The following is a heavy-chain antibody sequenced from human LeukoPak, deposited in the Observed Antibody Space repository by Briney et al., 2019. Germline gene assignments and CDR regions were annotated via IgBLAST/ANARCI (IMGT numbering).Heavy chain of an antibody. Sequence: PSETLSLTCAVYGGSFSGYYWSWIRQPPGKGLEWIGEINHSGSTNYNPSLKSRVTISVDTSKNQLSLKLSSVTAADTAVYYCARGGGSYPLGYWGQGTLVTVSS. D-gene: IGHD1-26*01. CDR1: GGSFSGYY. CDR3: ARGGGSYPLGY. J-gene: IGHJ4*02. V-gene: IGHV4-34*01. CDR2: INHSGST.